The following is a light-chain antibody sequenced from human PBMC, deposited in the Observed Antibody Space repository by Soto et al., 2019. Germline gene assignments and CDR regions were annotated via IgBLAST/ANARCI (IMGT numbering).Light chain of an antibody. Sequence: QAVVTQPPSASGTPGQRVTISCSGSSSDIGSNTVHWYQRLPGTAPKLLIYNNDQRPSGVPDRFSGSKSGTSASLAISGLQSDDEADYYCAAYDASLKSFVFGSGTKLTVL. CDR1: SSDIGSNT. CDR2: NND. J-gene: IGLJ1*01. V-gene: IGLV1-44*01. CDR3: AAYDASLKSFV.